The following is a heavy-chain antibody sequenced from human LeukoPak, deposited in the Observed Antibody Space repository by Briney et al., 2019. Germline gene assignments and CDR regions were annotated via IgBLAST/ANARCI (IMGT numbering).Heavy chain of an antibody. CDR3: RLSGYRGITVAGTKTPFDY. V-gene: IGHV3-23*01. D-gene: IGHD6-19*01. Sequence: GGSLRLSCAASGFTFSSPAMSWVRQAPGKGLEWVSSITPSGDGTYYAASVKGRFTISRDNSKNTLYLQMNSLRAEDTAVYYCRLSGYRGITVAGTKTPFDYWGQGSLVTVSS. CDR1: GFTFSSPA. J-gene: IGHJ4*02. CDR2: ITPSGDGT.